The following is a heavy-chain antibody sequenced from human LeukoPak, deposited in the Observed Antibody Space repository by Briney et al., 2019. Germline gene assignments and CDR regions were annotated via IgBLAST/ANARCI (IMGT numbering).Heavy chain of an antibody. Sequence: SETLSLTCAVSGDSMSSYYWSWLRQPAGRGLEWIGRMYMRGSTSYSPSLKSRVTMSVDTSKQLFSLKLRSATAADTAVYYCAAGPSYFDGSGYSPNWFDPWGQGTLVTVSS. CDR1: GDSMSSYY. CDR3: AAGPSYFDGSGYSPNWFDP. CDR2: MYMRGST. V-gene: IGHV4-4*07. J-gene: IGHJ5*02. D-gene: IGHD3-3*01.